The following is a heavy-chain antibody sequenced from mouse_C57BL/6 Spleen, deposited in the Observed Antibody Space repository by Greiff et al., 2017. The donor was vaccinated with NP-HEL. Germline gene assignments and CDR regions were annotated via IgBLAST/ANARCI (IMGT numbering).Heavy chain of an antibody. J-gene: IGHJ3*01. D-gene: IGHD2-2*01. V-gene: IGHV1-64*01. CDR1: GYTFTSYW. CDR3: ARYGDGHDAWFAY. Sequence: QVQLKQPGAELVKPGASVKLSCKASGYTFTSYWMHWVKQRPGQGLEWIGMIHPNSGSTYYLESFKSKSTLTVDKASSTAYMQLSSLTSEDSAVYYRARYGDGHDAWFAYWGQGTLVTVSA. CDR2: IHPNSGST.